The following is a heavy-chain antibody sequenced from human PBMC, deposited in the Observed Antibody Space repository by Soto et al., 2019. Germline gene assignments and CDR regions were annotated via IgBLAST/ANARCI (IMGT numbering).Heavy chain of an antibody. CDR3: EVTTGY. J-gene: IGHJ4*02. CDR1: GFTFTDYY. V-gene: IGHV1-8*01. Sequence: VSVKVSSKAPGFTFTDYYINWVRQAPGQGLEWMGWVSPDSGNSGYAKQFQGRVTMTRDTSISTVYMELNSLTSEDTAVYYCEVTTGYWGQGTMVPSPQ. CDR2: VSPDSGNS. D-gene: IGHD2-15*01.